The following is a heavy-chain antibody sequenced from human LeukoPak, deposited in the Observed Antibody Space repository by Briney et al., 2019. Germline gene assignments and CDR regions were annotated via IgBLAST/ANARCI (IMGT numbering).Heavy chain of an antibody. CDR3: ARGPSGYHNT. V-gene: IGHV3-23*01. Sequence: GGSLRLSCVASGFSFSSYAMNWVRQAPGKGLEWVSAISASGYSTYYADSVKGRFTISRDNSKNTLYLQMNSLRAEDTAVYYCARGPSGYHNTGGQGTLVTVSS. CDR1: GFSFSSYA. J-gene: IGHJ4*02. CDR2: ISASGYST. D-gene: IGHD5-12*01.